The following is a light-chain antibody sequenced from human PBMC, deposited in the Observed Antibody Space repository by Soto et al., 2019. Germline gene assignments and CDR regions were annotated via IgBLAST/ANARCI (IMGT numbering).Light chain of an antibody. Sequence: EIVLTQSPGTLSLSPGERATLSCRASQSVSSSYLAWYQQKPGQAPRLLIYGASSRATGIPDRFSGSGSGTDVTLTISRLEPEDFAVYYCQQYGSSPLTFGGGTEVEIK. V-gene: IGKV3-20*01. J-gene: IGKJ4*01. CDR3: QQYGSSPLT. CDR2: GAS. CDR1: QSVSSSY.